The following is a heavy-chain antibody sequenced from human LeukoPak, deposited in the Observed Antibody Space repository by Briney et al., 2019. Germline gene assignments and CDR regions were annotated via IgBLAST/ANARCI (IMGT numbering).Heavy chain of an antibody. J-gene: IGHJ6*03. CDR2: IYTSGTTT. V-gene: IGHV4-61*09. CDR1: DDPINSGVYY. D-gene: IGHD1-26*01. CDR3: ARVKKRSGRSRNFYLDV. Sequence: PSETQSLTCTVSDDPINSGVYYWNWIRQPAGKGLEWIGHIYTSGTTTNTNPSLKSRVAISLDTSKNHFSLKLSSVTAADTAVYYCARVKKRSGRSRNFYLDVWGKGTRSPSP.